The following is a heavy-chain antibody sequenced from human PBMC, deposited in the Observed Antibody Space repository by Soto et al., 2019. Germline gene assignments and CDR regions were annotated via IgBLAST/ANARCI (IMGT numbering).Heavy chain of an antibody. J-gene: IGHJ4*02. CDR3: ARDIARTGTTPMDY. CDR2: ISSSGSTI. V-gene: IGHV3-48*03. D-gene: IGHD1-1*01. Sequence: GSLRLSCAASGFTFSSYEMNWVRQAPGKGLEWVSYISSSGSTIYYADSVKGRFTISRDNSKNTLYLQMNSLRGDDTALYYCARDIARTGTTPMDYWGQGTLVTVSS. CDR1: GFTFSSYE.